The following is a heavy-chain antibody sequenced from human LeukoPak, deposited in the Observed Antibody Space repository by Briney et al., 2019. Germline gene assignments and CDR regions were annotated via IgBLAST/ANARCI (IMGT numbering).Heavy chain of an antibody. CDR2: IYYSGST. D-gene: IGHD3-10*01. CDR3: ARVDYGSGSYRFDP. CDR1: GGSISNYY. V-gene: IGHV4-59*01. Sequence: SETLSLTCTVSGGSISNYYWSWIRQPPGKGLEWIGYIYYSGSTNYNPSLKSRVTISVDTSKNQFSLKLSSVTAADTVVYYCARVDYGSGSYRFDPWGQGTLVTVSS. J-gene: IGHJ5*02.